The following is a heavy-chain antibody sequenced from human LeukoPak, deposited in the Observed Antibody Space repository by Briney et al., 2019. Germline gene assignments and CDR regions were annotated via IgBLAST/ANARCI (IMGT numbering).Heavy chain of an antibody. CDR2: ISGSGGST. D-gene: IGHD3-22*01. Sequence: PGGSLRLSCAASGFTFSSYAMSWVRQAPGKGLEWVSAISGSGGSTYYADSVKGRFTISRDNSKNTLYLLMNSLRAEDTAVYYCAKDDHYYDSSGYPQGKFDYWGQGTLVTVSS. J-gene: IGHJ4*02. CDR3: AKDDHYYDSSGYPQGKFDY. CDR1: GFTFSSYA. V-gene: IGHV3-23*01.